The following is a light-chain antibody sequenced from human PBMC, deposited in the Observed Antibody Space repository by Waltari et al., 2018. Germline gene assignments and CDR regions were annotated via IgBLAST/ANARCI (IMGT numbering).Light chain of an antibody. Sequence: DIQMTQSPSSLSASVGDRVTITCRASQLVSSYLNWYQHKPGKAPKLLIYAASTLQSGVPSRFSGGGSGTDFTLSISSLQPEDFATYYCQQCYNTLFTFGPGTKVDV. CDR3: QQCYNTLFT. V-gene: IGKV1-39*01. CDR1: QLVSSY. CDR2: AAS. J-gene: IGKJ3*01.